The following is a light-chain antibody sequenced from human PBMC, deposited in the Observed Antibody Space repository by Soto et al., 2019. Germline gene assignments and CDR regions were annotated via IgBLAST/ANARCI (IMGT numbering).Light chain of an antibody. J-gene: IGKJ4*01. CDR1: QSVSSY. CDR3: QQRSNV. Sequence: EIVLTQSPATLSLSPGERATLSCRASQSVSSYLAWYQQKPGQAPRLLIYDASNRATGIPARFSGSGSGTDFTLTISSLEPEDFAVYYCQQRSNVFGGGTKVDIK. V-gene: IGKV3-11*01. CDR2: DAS.